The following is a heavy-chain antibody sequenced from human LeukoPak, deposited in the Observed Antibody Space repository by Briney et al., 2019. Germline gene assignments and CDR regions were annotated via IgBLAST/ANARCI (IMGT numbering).Heavy chain of an antibody. CDR2: IHNPTTT. CDR1: GGSVSSES. D-gene: IGHD6-19*01. V-gene: IGHV4-59*02. J-gene: IGHJ4*02. Sequence: SQTLSLTSRVSGGSVSSESWSWIRHLPGTGMEWIGCIHNPTTTSYNASLKSRVSMSLDTSKSQFSLDLTSVTAASTAMYCCATGHSIGWFDFWVRGTLVTVSS. CDR3: ATGHSIGWFDF.